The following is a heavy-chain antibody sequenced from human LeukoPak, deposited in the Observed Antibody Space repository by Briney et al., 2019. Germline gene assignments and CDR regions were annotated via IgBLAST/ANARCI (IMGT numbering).Heavy chain of an antibody. Sequence: GGSLRLSCAASGFTFSNYKMNWVRQTPGKGLEWVSSISSSSSYIYYADSVKGRFTISRDNANNSLFLHMNSLRAEDTALYFCARERLVTVAGSYFYHGMDVWGQGTTVTVSS. CDR3: ARERLVTVAGSYFYHGMDV. CDR2: ISSSSSYI. D-gene: IGHD6-19*01. J-gene: IGHJ6*02. V-gene: IGHV3-21*01. CDR1: GFTFSNYK.